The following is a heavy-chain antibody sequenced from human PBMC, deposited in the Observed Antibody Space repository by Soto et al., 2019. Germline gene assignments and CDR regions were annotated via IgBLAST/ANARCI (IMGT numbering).Heavy chain of an antibody. CDR2: ISGSGGST. J-gene: IGHJ4*02. Sequence: EVQLLESGGGLVQPGGSLRISCAASGFTFSSYAMSWVSQAPGKGLEWVSVISGSGGSTYYADSVKGRFTISRDNSKITLYLQLHSLRAQDTAVYYCARRSSGWYFDYWGKGTLVTVSS. CDR1: GFTFSSYA. V-gene: IGHV3-23*01. CDR3: ARRSSGWYFDY. D-gene: IGHD6-19*01.